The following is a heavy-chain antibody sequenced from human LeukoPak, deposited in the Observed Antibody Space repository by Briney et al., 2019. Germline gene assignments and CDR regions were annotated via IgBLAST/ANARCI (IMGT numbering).Heavy chain of an antibody. V-gene: IGHV3-30*02. D-gene: IGHD3-10*01. J-gene: IGHJ4*02. CDR2: IRYDGSNK. CDR1: GFRFSNYG. Sequence: GGSLRLSCVASGFRFSNYGMHWVRQAPGKGLEWVAFIRYDGSNKYYADSVKGRFTISRDNSKNTLYLQMNSLRAEDTAVYYCAKRGYYGSGSYFDYWGQGTLVTVSS. CDR3: AKRGYYGSGSYFDY.